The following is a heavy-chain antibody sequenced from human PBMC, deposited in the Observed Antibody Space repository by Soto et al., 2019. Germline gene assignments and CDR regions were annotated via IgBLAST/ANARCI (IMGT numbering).Heavy chain of an antibody. CDR3: AKDGSHNFDY. CDR2: MSYDGSNE. V-gene: IGHV3-30*18. CDR1: GFTFSHYA. Sequence: QVQLVESGGGVVQPGRSLRLSCAASGFTFSHYAMHWVRQAPGKGLEWVALMSYDGSNEYYADSVKGRFTISRDNSKNTLYLQMISLRAEDTAVYYCAKDGSHNFDYWGQGTLVTVCS. D-gene: IGHD1-26*01. J-gene: IGHJ4*02.